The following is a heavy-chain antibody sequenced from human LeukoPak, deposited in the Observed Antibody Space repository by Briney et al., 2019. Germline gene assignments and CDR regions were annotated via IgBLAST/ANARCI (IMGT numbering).Heavy chain of an antibody. D-gene: IGHD3-22*01. Sequence: APVKVSCKASGYTFTSYDINWVRQATGQGLEWMGWMNPNSGNTGYAQKFQGRVTTTRNTSISTAYMELSSLRSEDTAVYYCARSTGYYYDSRNDYWGQGTLVTVSS. V-gene: IGHV1-8*01. CDR2: MNPNSGNT. CDR1: GYTFTSYD. J-gene: IGHJ4*02. CDR3: ARSTGYYYDSRNDY.